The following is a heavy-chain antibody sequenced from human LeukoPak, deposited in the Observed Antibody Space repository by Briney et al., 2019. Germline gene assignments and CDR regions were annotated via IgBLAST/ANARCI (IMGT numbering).Heavy chain of an antibody. CDR3: AAVIDY. CDR2: ISWNSGHK. J-gene: IGHJ4*02. Sequence: GGSLRLSCAASGFTFDDYAMHWVRQAPGKGLEWVSGISWNSGHKGYADSVKGRFTISRDNAKNSVFLQMNSLRAEDTAVYYCAAVIDYWGQGTLVTVSS. V-gene: IGHV3-9*01. CDR1: GFTFDDYA.